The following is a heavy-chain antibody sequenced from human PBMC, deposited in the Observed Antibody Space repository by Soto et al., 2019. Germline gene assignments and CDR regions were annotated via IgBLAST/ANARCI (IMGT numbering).Heavy chain of an antibody. CDR3: ATQEVGGSYVYTFDP. V-gene: IGHV4-39*01. Sequence: QLQLQESGPGLVEPSETLSLTCTVSGGSISSSSYYWGWIRQPPGKGLEWIGSIYYSGSTYYNPSLKRGVTISVDTYKNQFSLKLSSVTAADTAVYYCATQEVGGSYVYTFDPWGQGTLVTVSS. D-gene: IGHD1-26*01. J-gene: IGHJ5*02. CDR2: IYYSGST. CDR1: GGSISSSSYY.